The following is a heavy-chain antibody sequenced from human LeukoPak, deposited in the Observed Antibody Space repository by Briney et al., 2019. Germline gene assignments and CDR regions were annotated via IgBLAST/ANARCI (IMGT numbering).Heavy chain of an antibody. Sequence: SETLSLTCSVSGGSVSSDSYFWNWVRQPPGKGLEWIGEINHSGSTNYNPSLKSRVTISVDTSKNQFSLKLSSVTAADTAVYYCARSHPSSTWGYYYYYGMDVWGQGTTVTVSS. CDR1: GGSVSSDSYF. CDR3: ARSHPSSTWGYYYYYGMDV. D-gene: IGHD2-2*01. J-gene: IGHJ6*02. CDR2: INHSGST. V-gene: IGHV4-61*01.